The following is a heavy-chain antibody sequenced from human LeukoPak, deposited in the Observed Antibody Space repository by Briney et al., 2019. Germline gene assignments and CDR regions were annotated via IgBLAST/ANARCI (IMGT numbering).Heavy chain of an antibody. D-gene: IGHD3-16*01. V-gene: IGHV3-7*01. Sequence: GGSLRLSFAASGFTFSSYWMSWVRQAPGKGLEWVANIKQDGSEKYYVDSVKGRFTISRDNAKNSLHLQMNSLRAEDTALYYCPSGRQLGYWGQGTLVTVSS. CDR1: GFTFSSYW. CDR2: IKQDGSEK. CDR3: PSGRQLGY. J-gene: IGHJ4*02.